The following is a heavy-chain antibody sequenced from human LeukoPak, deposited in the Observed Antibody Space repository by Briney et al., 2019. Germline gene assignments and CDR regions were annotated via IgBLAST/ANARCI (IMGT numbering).Heavy chain of an antibody. CDR1: GFTFSGYS. CDR2: ISSSSSYT. CDR3: ARGNSLDDAFDI. V-gene: IGHV3-21*01. J-gene: IGHJ3*02. D-gene: IGHD3-9*01. Sequence: GGSLRLSCAASGFTFSGYSMNWVRQAPGKGLEWVSSISSSSSYTYYADSVKGRFTISRDNAKNSLYLQMNSLRAEDTAVYYCARGNSLDDAFDIWGQGTTVTISS.